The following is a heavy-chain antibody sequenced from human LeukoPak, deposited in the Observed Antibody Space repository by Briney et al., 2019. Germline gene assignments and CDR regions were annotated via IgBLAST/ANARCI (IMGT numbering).Heavy chain of an antibody. Sequence: GGSLRLSCVASGFTFTTYWMHWVRQVPGKGLVWVARINTDGRVTTYEDSVKGRFTVSRDNAENTLYLQMNNLRPEDTAVYYCIRETHVGLHLEYWGQGTLATVSA. D-gene: IGHD3-10*02. J-gene: IGHJ4*02. CDR3: IRETHVGLHLEY. CDR2: INTDGRVT. V-gene: IGHV3-74*01. CDR1: GFTFTTYW.